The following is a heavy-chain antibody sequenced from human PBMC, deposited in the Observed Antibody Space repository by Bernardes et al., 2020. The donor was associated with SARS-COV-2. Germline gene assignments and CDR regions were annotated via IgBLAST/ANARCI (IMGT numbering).Heavy chain of an antibody. J-gene: IGHJ6*02. CDR1: GYTFTSYG. V-gene: IGHV1-18*01. D-gene: IGHD5-12*01. CDR2: ISAYNGNT. Sequence: ASVKVSCKASGYTFTSYGISWVRQAPGQGLEWMGWISAYNGNTNYAQKLQGRVTMTTDTSTSTAYMELRSLRSDDTAVYYCARAGQWPRLDYYYYYGMDVWGQGTTVTVSS. CDR3: ARAGQWPRLDYYYYYGMDV.